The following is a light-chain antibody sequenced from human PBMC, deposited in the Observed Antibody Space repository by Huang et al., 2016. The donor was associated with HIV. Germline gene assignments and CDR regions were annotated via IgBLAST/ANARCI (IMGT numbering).Light chain of an antibody. CDR1: QNINTN. CDR3: QQYNDWPRS. CDR2: AAS. Sequence: EIVMTQSPGTLSVAPGERATLSCRASQNINTNLAWFQQKPGQAPRLLIYAASTRTADVPARVSGSGSRTEFTLTISSLQSEDIAVYYCQQYNDWPRSFGQGTKVEIK. V-gene: IGKV3-15*01. J-gene: IGKJ1*01.